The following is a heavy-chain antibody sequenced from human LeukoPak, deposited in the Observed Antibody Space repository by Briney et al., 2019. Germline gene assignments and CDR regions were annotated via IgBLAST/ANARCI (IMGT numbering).Heavy chain of an antibody. Sequence: SVKVSCKASGGTFSSYAISWVRQAPGQGLEWMGGIIPIFGTANYAQKFQGRVTITADESTSTAYMELSSLGSEDTAVYYCAREPDIVVVPAAIPPITYYYYGMDVWGQGTTVTVSS. V-gene: IGHV1-69*13. J-gene: IGHJ6*02. CDR2: IIPIFGTA. CDR1: GGTFSSYA. CDR3: AREPDIVVVPAAIPPITYYYYGMDV. D-gene: IGHD2-2*01.